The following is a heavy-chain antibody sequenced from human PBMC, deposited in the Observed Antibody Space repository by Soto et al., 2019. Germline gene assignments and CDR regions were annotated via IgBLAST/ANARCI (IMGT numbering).Heavy chain of an antibody. Sequence: GGSLRLSCVASGFTFEDQAMHWVRQAPGKGLEWVPGISWKGERAGYADSVKGRFTISRDNAKKSLVLQMNSLRVEDTAFYFCVRDTYYDFWSGPGGPFDLWGPGTLVTVSS. D-gene: IGHD3-3*01. J-gene: IGHJ3*01. V-gene: IGHV3-9*01. CDR1: GFTFEDQA. CDR2: ISWKGERA. CDR3: VRDTYYDFWSGPGGPFDL.